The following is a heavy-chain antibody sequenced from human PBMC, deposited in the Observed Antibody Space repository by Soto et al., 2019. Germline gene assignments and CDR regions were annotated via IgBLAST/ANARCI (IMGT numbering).Heavy chain of an antibody. V-gene: IGHV1-8*01. CDR1: GYTFTSYN. CDR2: MNPNSGNT. Sequence: ASVKVSCKASGYTFTSYNINWVRQATGQGLEWMGWMNPNSGNTGYAQKFQGRVTMTRNTSISTAYMELSSLRSEDTAVYYCARGRRAVTNAFDIWGQGTMVTVS. CDR3: ARGRRAVTNAFDI. D-gene: IGHD6-19*01. J-gene: IGHJ3*02.